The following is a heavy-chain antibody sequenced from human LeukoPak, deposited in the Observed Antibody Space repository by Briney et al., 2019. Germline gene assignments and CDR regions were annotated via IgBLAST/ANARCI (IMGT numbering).Heavy chain of an antibody. J-gene: IGHJ4*02. CDR3: ARAMYYDFWSGYPNFDY. CDR2: IYHSGST. V-gene: IGHV4-38-2*01. Sequence: SSETLSLTCAVSGYSISSGYYWGWIRQPPGKGLEWIGSIYHSGSTYYNPSLKSRVTISVGTSKNQFSLKLSSVTAADTAVYYCARAMYYDFWSGYPNFDYWGQGTLVTVSS. D-gene: IGHD3-3*01. CDR1: GYSISSGYY.